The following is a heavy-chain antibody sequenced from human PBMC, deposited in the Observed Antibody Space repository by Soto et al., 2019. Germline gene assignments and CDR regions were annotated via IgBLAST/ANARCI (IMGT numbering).Heavy chain of an antibody. CDR3: ARARNYRGAFDI. J-gene: IGHJ3*02. V-gene: IGHV3-21*01. CDR1: GFTFSSYS. Sequence: SLRLSCAASGFTFSSYSMNWVRQAPGKGLEWVSSISSSSSYIYYADSVKGRFTISRDNAKNSLYLQMNSLRAEDTAVYYCARARNYRGAFDIWGQGTMVTVSS. D-gene: IGHD5-12*01. CDR2: ISSSSSYI.